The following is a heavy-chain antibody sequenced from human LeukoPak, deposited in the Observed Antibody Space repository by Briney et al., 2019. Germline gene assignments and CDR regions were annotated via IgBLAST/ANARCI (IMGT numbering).Heavy chain of an antibody. D-gene: IGHD3-10*02. V-gene: IGHV1-18*01. J-gene: IGHJ6*03. CDR1: GYTFSSYG. Sequence: ASVEVSCKASGYTFSSYGISWVRQAPGQGLEWMGWISGYDGNTNYAQKLQGRVTMTTNTSTSTAYMELKSVRSDDTAVYYCARDKYTMSSFYYNYYMDVWGKGTTVTVSS. CDR2: ISGYDGNT. CDR3: ARDKYTMSSFYYNYYMDV.